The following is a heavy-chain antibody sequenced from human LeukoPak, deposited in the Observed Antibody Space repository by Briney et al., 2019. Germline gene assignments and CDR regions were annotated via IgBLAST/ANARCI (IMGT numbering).Heavy chain of an antibody. V-gene: IGHV3-43*02. J-gene: IGHJ5*01. Sequence: GGSLRLSCAASGFTFDDYAMHWVRQAPGKGLEWVSLISVDGGTTYYADSVKGRFTISRDNNKNSLYLQMNSLRTEDTAFYYCAKRGPNGSGSSLNWFNSWGQGTLVTVSS. CDR3: AKRGPNGSGSSLNWFNS. CDR1: GFTFDDYA. D-gene: IGHD3-10*01. CDR2: ISVDGGTT.